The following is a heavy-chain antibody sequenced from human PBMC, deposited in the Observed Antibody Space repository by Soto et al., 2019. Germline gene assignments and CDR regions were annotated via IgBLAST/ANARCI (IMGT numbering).Heavy chain of an antibody. D-gene: IGHD3-9*01. CDR2: IYYSGST. CDR1: GGSISSSSYY. CDR3: ARHRGYYDILTGYYTELNFDY. Sequence: SETLSLTCTVSGGSISSSSYYWGWIRQPPGKGLEWIGSIYYSGSTYYNPSLKSRVTISVDTSKNQFSLKLRSVTAADTAVYYCARHRGYYDILTGYYTELNFDYWGQGTLVTSPQ. J-gene: IGHJ4*02. V-gene: IGHV4-39*01.